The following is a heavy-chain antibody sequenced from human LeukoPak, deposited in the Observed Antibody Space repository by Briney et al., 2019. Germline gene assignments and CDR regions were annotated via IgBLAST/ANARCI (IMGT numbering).Heavy chain of an antibody. Sequence: GGSLRLSCAASGFTFDDYGMSWVRQAPGKGLEWVSGINWNGGSTGYADSVKGRFTISRDNAKNSLYLQMNSLRAEDTAVYYCAGEEAKRYYYYMDVWGKGTTVTVSS. J-gene: IGHJ6*03. CDR3: AGEEAKRYYYYMDV. CDR1: GFTFDDYG. V-gene: IGHV3-20*04. CDR2: INWNGGST.